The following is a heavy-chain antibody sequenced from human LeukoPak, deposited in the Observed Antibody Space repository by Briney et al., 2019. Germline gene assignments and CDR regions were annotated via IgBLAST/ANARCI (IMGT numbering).Heavy chain of an antibody. D-gene: IGHD3-3*01. J-gene: IGHJ4*02. CDR2: MNPNSGNT. Sequence: ASVKVSCKASGYTFTSYDINWVRQATGQGLEWMGWMNPNSGNTGYAQKFQGRVTITRNTSITTAYMELGSLRSEDTAVYYCARAPRYDFWSSYPYYFDYWGQGTLVTVSS. CDR1: GYTFTSYD. V-gene: IGHV1-8*03. CDR3: ARAPRYDFWSSYPYYFDY.